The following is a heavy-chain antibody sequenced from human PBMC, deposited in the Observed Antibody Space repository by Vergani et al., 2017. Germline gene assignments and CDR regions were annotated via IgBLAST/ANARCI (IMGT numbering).Heavy chain of an antibody. CDR3: ARASLRALVGYYYYMDV. D-gene: IGHD3-16*02. CDR1: GDSITNGGFS. V-gene: IGHV4-30-2*01. CDR2: IFPSGNS. Sequence: QLQLQESGSGLVTPSQTLSLTCAVSGDSITNGGFSWNWIRQTPGKGPAWIGYIFPSGNSDYNPSLKNRVSISRDKSKNQFSLWVNSVTAADTAVYFCARASLRALVGYYYYMDVWGKGKTVVVSS. J-gene: IGHJ6*03.